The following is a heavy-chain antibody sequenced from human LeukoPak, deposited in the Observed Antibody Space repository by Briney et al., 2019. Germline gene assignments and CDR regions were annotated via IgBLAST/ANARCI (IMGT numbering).Heavy chain of an antibody. CDR1: GGSFSGYY. Sequence: KPSETLSLTCAFYGGSFSGYYWSWIRQPPGKGLEWIGEINHSGSTNYNPALKSRVTISVDTSKNQFSLKLSSVTAADTAVYYCASLGYSYGFCYWGQGTLVTVSS. D-gene: IGHD5-18*01. CDR2: INHSGST. V-gene: IGHV4-34*01. CDR3: ASLGYSYGFCY. J-gene: IGHJ4*02.